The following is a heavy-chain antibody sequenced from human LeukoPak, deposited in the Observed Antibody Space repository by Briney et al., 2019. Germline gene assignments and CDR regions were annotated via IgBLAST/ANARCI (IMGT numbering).Heavy chain of an antibody. J-gene: IGHJ3*02. V-gene: IGHV3-23*01. CDR3: ARDPVATPGRDAFDI. D-gene: IGHD5-12*01. CDR2: ISGSGGST. CDR1: GFTFSSYA. Sequence: PGGSLRLSCAASGFTFSSYAMSWVRQAPGKGLEWVSAISGSGGSTYYADSVKGRFTISRDNAKNSLYLQMNSLRAEDTAVYYCARDPVATPGRDAFDIWGQGTMVTVSS.